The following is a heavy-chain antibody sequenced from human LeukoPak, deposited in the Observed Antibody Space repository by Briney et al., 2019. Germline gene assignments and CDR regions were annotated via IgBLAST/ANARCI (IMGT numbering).Heavy chain of an antibody. Sequence: GGSLRLSCAASGFTFSNYWMNWVRQAPGKGLEWVSSISSSSSYIYYADSVKGRFTISRDNAKNSLYLQMNSLRAEDTAVYYCARDIVVPVAGWFDPWGQGTLVTVSS. V-gene: IGHV3-21*01. CDR1: GFTFSNYW. J-gene: IGHJ5*02. CDR3: ARDIVVPVAGWFDP. CDR2: ISSSSSYI. D-gene: IGHD2-15*01.